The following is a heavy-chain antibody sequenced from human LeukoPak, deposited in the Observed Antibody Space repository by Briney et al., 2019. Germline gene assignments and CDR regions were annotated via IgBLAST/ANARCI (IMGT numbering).Heavy chain of an antibody. CDR1: GFTFSNYA. J-gene: IGHJ4*02. V-gene: IGHV3-74*01. CDR2: INSDGSST. Sequence: GGSLRLSCSASGFTFSNYAMHWVRQAPGKGLVWVSRINSDGSSTSYADSVKGRFTISRDNAKNTLYLQMNSLRAEDTAVYYCARSGIAVAGNDYWGQGTLVTVSS. D-gene: IGHD6-19*01. CDR3: ARSGIAVAGNDY.